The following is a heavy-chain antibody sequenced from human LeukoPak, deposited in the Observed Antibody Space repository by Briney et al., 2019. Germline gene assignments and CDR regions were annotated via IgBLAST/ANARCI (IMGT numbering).Heavy chain of an antibody. J-gene: IGHJ4*02. CDR2: IRSKAYGGTA. Sequence: GGSLRLSCSASGFTFGDYAMSWFRQAPGKGLEWVGFIRSKAYGGTAEHAASVKGRFTISRDDSKSIAYLQMNSLKTEDTAVYYCTREGTQLWELLDYWGQGTLVTVSS. CDR3: TREGTQLWELLDY. V-gene: IGHV3-49*03. D-gene: IGHD1-26*01. CDR1: GFTFGDYA.